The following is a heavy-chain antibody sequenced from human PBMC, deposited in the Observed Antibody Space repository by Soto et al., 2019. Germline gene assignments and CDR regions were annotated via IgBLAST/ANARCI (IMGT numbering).Heavy chain of an antibody. J-gene: IGHJ6*02. Sequence: PGGYPRLSCEASGLTFSSYTMNWVRRAPGKGLEWVATIGGSGDGTYYGDSVKGRFTISRDNSKNTVYLQMNGLRAEDTAVYYCARDRSIIASSRISHDVLDFCGQGTTVTGS. V-gene: IGHV3-23*01. CDR3: ARDRSIIASSRISHDVLDF. D-gene: IGHD6-13*01. CDR1: GLTFSSYT. CDR2: IGGSGDGT.